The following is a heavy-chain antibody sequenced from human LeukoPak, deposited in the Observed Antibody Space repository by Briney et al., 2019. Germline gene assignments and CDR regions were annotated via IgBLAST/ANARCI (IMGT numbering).Heavy chain of an antibody. CDR1: GFTFSSYS. J-gene: IGHJ4*02. D-gene: IGHD6-13*01. Sequence: GGSLRLSCAAPGFTFSSYSMNWVRQAPGKGLEWVSSISSSSSYIYYADSVKGRFTISRDNAKNSLYLQMNSLRAEDTAVYYCARALAAAAYYWGQGTLVTVSS. CDR2: ISSSSSYI. V-gene: IGHV3-21*01. CDR3: ARALAAAAYY.